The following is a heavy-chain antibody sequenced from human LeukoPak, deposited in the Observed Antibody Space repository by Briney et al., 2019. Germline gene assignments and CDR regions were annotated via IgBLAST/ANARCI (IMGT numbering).Heavy chain of an antibody. V-gene: IGHV1-2*02. Sequence: GASVKVSCKASGYTFTDYYMHWVRQAPGQGLEWMGWINPNSGGTNYAQNFQGRVTMTRDTSISTAYMELSRLRSDDTAVYYCARLHRGGGSCRWGQGTLVTVSS. J-gene: IGHJ4*02. CDR3: ARLHRGGGSCR. D-gene: IGHD2-15*01. CDR2: INPNSGGT. CDR1: GYTFTDYY.